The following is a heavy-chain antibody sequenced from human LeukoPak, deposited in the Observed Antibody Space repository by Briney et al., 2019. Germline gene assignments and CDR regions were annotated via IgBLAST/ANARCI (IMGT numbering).Heavy chain of an antibody. D-gene: IGHD2-15*01. J-gene: IGHJ4*02. Sequence: PGGSLRLSCAASVFSFSDAWMNWVRQAPWKGLEWVGHIRSKADGGTPDYIAPVKGRFTISRDDSKDTLYLQMNSLNTEDTAMYYCTTRSPARYCSDGACYSSADYWGQGTLVTVSS. CDR3: TTRSPARYCSDGACYSSADY. CDR1: VFSFSDAW. CDR2: IRSKADGGTP. V-gene: IGHV3-15*07.